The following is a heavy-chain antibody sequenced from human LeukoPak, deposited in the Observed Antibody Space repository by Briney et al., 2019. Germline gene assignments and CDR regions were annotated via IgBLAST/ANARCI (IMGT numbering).Heavy chain of an antibody. J-gene: IGHJ4*02. CDR1: GFTFSNYW. V-gene: IGHV3-7*01. Sequence: PGGSLRLSCAASGFTFSNYWMNWVRQAPGKGLEWVANIKEDGSEKYYVDSVKGRFTISRDNARNSTYLQMNSLRAEDTAVYYCAKDPNYYGSGSYYHHYWGQGTLVTVSS. CDR2: IKEDGSEK. D-gene: IGHD3-10*01. CDR3: AKDPNYYGSGSYYHHY.